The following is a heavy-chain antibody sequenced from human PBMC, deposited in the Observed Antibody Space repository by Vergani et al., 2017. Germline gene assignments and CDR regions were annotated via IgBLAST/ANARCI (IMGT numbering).Heavy chain of an antibody. J-gene: IGHJ5*02. CDR3: PTIPHQSQQHLTS. V-gene: IGHV3-72*01. CDR1: GFTLSDHA. Sequence: EVQLVESGGGLVQPGGSLRLSCAASGFTLSDHAMDWVRQGPGKGLEWVGRSRNKARSYTTEYSASGKGRFTISRDDSRNSLYLQMNSLKTEDTAVYYWPTIPHQSQQHLTSWGQGTLVTVSS. D-gene: IGHD6-13*01. CDR2: SRNKARSYTT.